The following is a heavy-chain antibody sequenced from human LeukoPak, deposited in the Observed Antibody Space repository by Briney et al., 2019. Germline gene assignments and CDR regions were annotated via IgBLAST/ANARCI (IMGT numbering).Heavy chain of an antibody. D-gene: IGHD1-26*01. CDR1: GFTFSDYY. V-gene: IGHV3-69-1*01. CDR3: AREFEGTASGAGY. CDR2: ISVASGLI. Sequence: GGSLRLSCAASGFTFSDYYMNWVRQAPGKGLEWVSSISVASGLIYYAESVQGRFTVSRNNAKKSLYLQMNSLRAEDTAVYYCAREFEGTASGAGYWGQGTLVTVSS. J-gene: IGHJ4*02.